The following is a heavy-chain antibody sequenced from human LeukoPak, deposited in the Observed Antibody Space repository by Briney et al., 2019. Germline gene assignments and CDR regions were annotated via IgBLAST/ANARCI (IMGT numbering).Heavy chain of an antibody. CDR2: IWYDGSNK. Sequence: GGSMRLSCAASGFTFSSYGMHWVRQAPGKGLEWVAVIWYDGSNKYYADSVKGRFTISRYNSKNTLYLQMNSLRAEDTAVYYCARDRRPYYDFWSGLDYWGQGTLVTVSS. D-gene: IGHD3-3*01. CDR1: GFTFSSYG. V-gene: IGHV3-33*01. J-gene: IGHJ4*02. CDR3: ARDRRPYYDFWSGLDY.